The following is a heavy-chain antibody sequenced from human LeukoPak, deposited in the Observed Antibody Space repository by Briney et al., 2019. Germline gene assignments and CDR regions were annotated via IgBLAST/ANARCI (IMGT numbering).Heavy chain of an antibody. V-gene: IGHV1-18*01. CDR2: ISTYSGTT. CDR1: GYTFSNSG. Sequence: ASVKVSCKASGYTFSNSGISWVRQAPGQGLGWMGWISTYSGTTNYAHSLQGRLTMTTDTSTSTAYMEVRNLKSDDTAVYYCATSGGYYFYMDVWGKGTTVTVSS. CDR3: ATSGGYYFYMDV. D-gene: IGHD1-26*01. J-gene: IGHJ6*03.